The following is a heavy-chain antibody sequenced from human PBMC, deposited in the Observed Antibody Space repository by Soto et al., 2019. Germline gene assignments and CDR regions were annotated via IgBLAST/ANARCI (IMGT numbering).Heavy chain of an antibody. CDR2: AYHSADA. CDR1: GVPIRSYL. V-gene: IGHV4-59*13. J-gene: IGHJ4*02. Sequence: SETLSLTCTVSGVPIRSYLWTWIRQPPGKGLEWIGFAYHSADANYNPSLRNRATISTDPAKRQFSLRLSSVTAADTALYYCAGSKNRGVTVDYWGQGALVTVSS. D-gene: IGHD3-10*01. CDR3: AGSKNRGVTVDY.